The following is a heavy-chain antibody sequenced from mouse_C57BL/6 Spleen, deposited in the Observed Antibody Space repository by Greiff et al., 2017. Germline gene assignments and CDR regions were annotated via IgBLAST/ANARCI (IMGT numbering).Heavy chain of an antibody. Sequence: EVKLMESGGGLVKPGGSLKLSCAASGFTFSSYAMSWVRQTPEKRLEWVATISDGGSYTYYPDNVKGRFTISRDNAKNNLYLQMSHLKSEDTAMYYCARDYDSFAYWGQGTLVTVSA. CDR1: GFTFSSYA. CDR2: ISDGGSYT. CDR3: ARDYDSFAY. J-gene: IGHJ3*01. V-gene: IGHV5-4*01. D-gene: IGHD2-4*01.